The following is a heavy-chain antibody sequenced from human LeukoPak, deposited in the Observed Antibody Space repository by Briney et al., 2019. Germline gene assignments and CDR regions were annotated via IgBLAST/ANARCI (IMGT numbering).Heavy chain of an antibody. CDR1: GGSISSGSYY. D-gene: IGHD3-3*01. V-gene: IGHV4-61*02. Sequence: PSETLSLTCTVSGGSISSGSYYWSWIRQPAGKGLEWIGRIYTSGSTNYNPSLKSRVTISVDTSKNQFSLKLSSVTAADTAVYYCAGQITIFGVVPDAFDIWGQGTMVTVSS. CDR2: IYTSGST. CDR3: AGQITIFGVVPDAFDI. J-gene: IGHJ3*02.